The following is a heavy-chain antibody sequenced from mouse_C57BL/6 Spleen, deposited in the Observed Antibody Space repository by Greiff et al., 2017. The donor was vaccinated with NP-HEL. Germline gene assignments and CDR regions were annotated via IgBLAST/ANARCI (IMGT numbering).Heavy chain of an antibody. V-gene: IGHV1-64*01. Sequence: QVQLKQPGAELVKPGASVKLSCKASGYTFTSYWMHWVKQRPGQGLEWIGMIHPNSGSTNYNEKFKSKATLTVDKSSSTAYMQLSSLTSEDSAVYYCARRAQALWDYFDYWGQGTTLTVSS. CDR3: ARRAQALWDYFDY. D-gene: IGHD3-2*02. CDR2: IHPNSGST. J-gene: IGHJ2*01. CDR1: GYTFTSYW.